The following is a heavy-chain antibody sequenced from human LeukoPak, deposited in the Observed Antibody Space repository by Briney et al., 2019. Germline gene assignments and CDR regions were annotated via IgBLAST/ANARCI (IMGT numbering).Heavy chain of an antibody. CDR3: TRDHYYDSSGYYQGEGYYFDY. CDR1: GFTFGDYA. Sequence: GGSLRLSCTASGFTFGDYAMSWVRQAPGKGLEWVGFIRSKAYGGTTEYAASVKGRFTISRDDSKSIADLQMNSLKTEDTAVYYCTRDHYYDSSGYYQGEGYYFDYRGQGTLVTVSS. V-gene: IGHV3-49*04. J-gene: IGHJ4*02. D-gene: IGHD3-22*01. CDR2: IRSKAYGGTT.